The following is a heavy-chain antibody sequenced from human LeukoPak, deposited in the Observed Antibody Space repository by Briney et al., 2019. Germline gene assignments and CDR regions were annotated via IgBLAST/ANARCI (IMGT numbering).Heavy chain of an antibody. J-gene: IGHJ4*02. V-gene: IGHV3-7*01. Sequence: PGGSLRLSCAASGFTFSSYWMSWVRQAPGKGLEWVANIKQDGSEKYYVDSVKGRFTISRDNAKNSLYLQMNSLRAEDTAVYYCAKGRIAVAGSSSYYFDYWGQGTLVTVSS. CDR2: IKQDGSEK. CDR1: GFTFSSYW. D-gene: IGHD6-19*01. CDR3: AKGRIAVAGSSSYYFDY.